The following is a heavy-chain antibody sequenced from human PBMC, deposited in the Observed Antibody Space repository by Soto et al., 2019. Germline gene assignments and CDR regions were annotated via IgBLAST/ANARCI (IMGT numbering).Heavy chain of an antibody. Sequence: SETLSLTCTVSGDSITSYYWSWIRQPPGKGLEWLGYIYYTGSTTYNPSLKSRVTISVNTSKNQFSLNLNSVTAADTAVYYCARQRRDFDYWGQGSLVTVSS. CDR2: IYYTGST. CDR1: GDSITSYY. V-gene: IGHV4-59*08. J-gene: IGHJ4*02. CDR3: ARQRRDFDY.